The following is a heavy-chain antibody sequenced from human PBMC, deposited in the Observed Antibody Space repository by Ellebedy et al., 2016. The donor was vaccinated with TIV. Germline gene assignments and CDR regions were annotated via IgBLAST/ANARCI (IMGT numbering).Heavy chain of an antibody. V-gene: IGHV4-31*01. CDR2: IFYTGTT. CDR1: GGSINSAGYY. CDR3: ARLKGGSDTFDF. D-gene: IGHD3-16*01. J-gene: IGHJ4*02. Sequence: MPSETLSLPCAVSGGSINSAGYYWSWIRQHPGTGLEWIGYIFYTGTTYHNPSFKSLVTISLDTSKSQFSMKLNSVTDTDTAVSYCARLKGGSDTFDFWGQGTLVTVST.